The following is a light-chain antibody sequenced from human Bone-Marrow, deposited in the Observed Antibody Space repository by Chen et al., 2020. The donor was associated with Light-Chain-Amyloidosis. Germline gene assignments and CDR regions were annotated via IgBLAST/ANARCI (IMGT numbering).Light chain of an antibody. CDR2: EVT. J-gene: IGLJ1*01. Sequence: QSALTQPASVSGSPGQSITISCNGTSSDVGGDNHVSWYQQHPDKAPKLMIYEVTNRPSWVPDRFSGSKSDNTASLTISGLQTEDDADYFCSSYTITNTLVFGSGTRVTVL. CDR1: SSDVGGDNH. V-gene: IGLV2-14*01. CDR3: SSYTITNTLV.